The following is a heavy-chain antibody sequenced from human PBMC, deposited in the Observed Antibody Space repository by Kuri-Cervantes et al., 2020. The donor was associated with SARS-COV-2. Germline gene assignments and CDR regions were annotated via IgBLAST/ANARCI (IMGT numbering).Heavy chain of an antibody. V-gene: IGHV3-33*01. CDR1: GFTFSSYA. CDR2: IWYDGSNK. CDR3: ARDSHCSSTSCYTDGMDV. J-gene: IGHJ6*02. D-gene: IGHD2-2*02. Sequence: GGSLRLSCAASGFTFSSYAMHWVRQAPGKGLEWVAVIWYDGSNKYHADSVKGRFTISRDNSKNTLYLQMNSLRAEDTAVYYCARDSHCSSTSCYTDGMDVWGQGTTVTVSS.